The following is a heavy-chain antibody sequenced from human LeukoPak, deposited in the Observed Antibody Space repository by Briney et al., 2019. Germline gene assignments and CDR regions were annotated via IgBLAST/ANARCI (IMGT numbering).Heavy chain of an antibody. CDR2: LFYSGST. V-gene: IGHV4-39*07. CDR3: ARQVAIVEPTDPNWFDS. Sequence: SETLSLTCNVSGDSIGSSSYYWGWIRQTPEKGPEWIGSLFYSGSTYYTPSLKSRVTMSLDTSKNQFSLRLTSVTAADTAVYYCARQVAIVEPTDPNWFDSWGQGTLVTVSS. CDR1: GDSIGSSSYY. D-gene: IGHD1-26*01. J-gene: IGHJ5*01.